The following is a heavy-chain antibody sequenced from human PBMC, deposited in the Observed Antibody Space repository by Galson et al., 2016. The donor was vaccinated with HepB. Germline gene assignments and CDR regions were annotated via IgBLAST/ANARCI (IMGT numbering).Heavy chain of an antibody. J-gene: IGHJ6*02. CDR1: GYTFSDFA. CDR3: AKELVVTVGVSFDYYSYGLEA. CDR2: IASDGSDL. V-gene: IGHV3-30*18. D-gene: IGHD1-26*01. Sequence: SLRLSCAASGYTFSDFAMHWVRQVPGKGLEWVAVIASDGSDLHYADSVKGRFTISRDSSKNTLYLQMQSLRIEDTAVYYCAKELVVTVGVSFDYYSYGLEAWGQGTTVTVS.